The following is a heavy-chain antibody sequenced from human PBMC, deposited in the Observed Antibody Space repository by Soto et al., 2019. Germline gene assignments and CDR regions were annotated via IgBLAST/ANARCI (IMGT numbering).Heavy chain of an antibody. CDR3: ARAPYGYYDSALSYY. CDR2: IIPIFGTA. J-gene: IGHJ4*02. Sequence: QVQLVQSGAEVKKPGSSVKVSCKASGGTFSSYAISWVRQAPGQGLEWMGGIIPIFGTANYAQKFQGRVKIAAEESTSIAYRELSSLRSEDAAVYYCARAPYGYYDSALSYYWGQGTLVTVSS. CDR1: GGTFSSYA. D-gene: IGHD3-22*01. V-gene: IGHV1-69*12.